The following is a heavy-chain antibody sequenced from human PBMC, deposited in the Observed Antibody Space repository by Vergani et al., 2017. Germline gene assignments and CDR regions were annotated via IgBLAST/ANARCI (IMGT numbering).Heavy chain of an antibody. CDR3: AKGDYGILTGYRY. V-gene: IGHV1-46*03. CDR1: GYTFSNYY. CDR2: INPSGGHT. D-gene: IGHD3-9*01. Sequence: QVQVVQAGAEVKKSGASVKVSCKTSGYTFSNYYMHWVRQAPGQGLAWMGIINPSGGHTNYAPKFQDRVTMTRDASTSTVYMELSSLRSEDTAIYYCAKGDYGILTGYRYWGQGTLVTVSA. J-gene: IGHJ4*02.